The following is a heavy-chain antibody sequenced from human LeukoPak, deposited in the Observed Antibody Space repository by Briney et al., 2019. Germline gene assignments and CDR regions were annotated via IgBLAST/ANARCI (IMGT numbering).Heavy chain of an antibody. CDR1: GFTFSSYS. Sequence: PGGSLRLSCAASGFTFSSYSMNWVRQAPGKGLEWVSYISSSSSTIYYADSVRGRFTISRDNAKTSLYLQMNSLRAEDTAVYYCARDLQGVHIDAFDIWGQGTMVTVSS. J-gene: IGHJ3*02. D-gene: IGHD3-16*01. CDR2: ISSSSSTI. V-gene: IGHV3-48*01. CDR3: ARDLQGVHIDAFDI.